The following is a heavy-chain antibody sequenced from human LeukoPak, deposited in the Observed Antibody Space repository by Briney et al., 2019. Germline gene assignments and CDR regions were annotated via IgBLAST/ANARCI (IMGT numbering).Heavy chain of an antibody. CDR3: ARGKRRNYDILTGYYPPDY. J-gene: IGHJ4*02. D-gene: IGHD3-9*01. CDR2: ISAYNGNT. V-gene: IGHV1-8*03. Sequence: ASVKVSCKASGYTFTGYYMHWVRQAPGQGLEWMGWISAYNGNTNYAQKFQGRVTITRNTSISTAYMELSSLRSEDTAVYYCARGKRRNYDILTGYYPPDYWGLGTLVTVSS. CDR1: GYTFTGYY.